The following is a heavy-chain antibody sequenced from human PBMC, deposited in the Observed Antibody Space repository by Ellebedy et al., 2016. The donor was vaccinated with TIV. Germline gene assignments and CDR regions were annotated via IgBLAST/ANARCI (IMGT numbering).Heavy chain of an antibody. CDR3: AAAHCSSTSCSRIDY. V-gene: IGHV3-23*01. CDR2: ISGSGGST. J-gene: IGHJ4*02. Sequence: PGGSLRLSCAASGFTFSSSAMSWVRQAQGKGLEWVSAISGSGGSTYYADSVRGRFTISRDNSKNTVYLQMNSLRAEDTAVYSCAAAHCSSTSCSRIDYWGQGALVTVSS. CDR1: GFTFSSSA. D-gene: IGHD2-2*01.